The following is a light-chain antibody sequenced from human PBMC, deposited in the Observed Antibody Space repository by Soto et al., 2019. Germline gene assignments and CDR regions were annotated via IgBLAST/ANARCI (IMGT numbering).Light chain of an antibody. CDR1: QSVSSN. CDR3: QHYNALPLT. Sequence: EIVMTQSPATLSVSPGERATLSCRASQSVSSNLAWYQQKPGQAPRLLIFGASTRATGIPARFSGSGSVTEFTLTISSLQSEDFAVYHFQHYNALPLTFGGGTKVEIK. CDR2: GAS. J-gene: IGKJ4*01. V-gene: IGKV3-15*01.